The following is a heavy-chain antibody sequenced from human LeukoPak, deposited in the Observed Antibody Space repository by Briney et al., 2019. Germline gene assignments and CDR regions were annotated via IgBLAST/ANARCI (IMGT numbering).Heavy chain of an antibody. Sequence: SVKVSCKASGGTFSNYAISWVRQAPGQGLEWMGGIIPIFGTANYAQKFQGRVTITADESTSTAYMELSSLRSEYTAVYYCARDSHTYDILTGYYDAFDIWGQGTMVTVSS. D-gene: IGHD3-9*01. CDR3: ARDSHTYDILTGYYDAFDI. CDR2: IIPIFGTA. V-gene: IGHV1-69*13. J-gene: IGHJ3*02. CDR1: GGTFSNYA.